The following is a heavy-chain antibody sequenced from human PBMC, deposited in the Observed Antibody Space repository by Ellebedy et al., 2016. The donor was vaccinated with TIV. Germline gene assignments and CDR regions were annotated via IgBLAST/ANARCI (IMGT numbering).Heavy chain of an antibody. CDR2: IANDESGR. J-gene: IGHJ4*02. CDR1: GFAFSSYA. Sequence: PGGSLRLSCAASGFAFSSYAMHWVRQAPGKGLEWVAVIANDESGRHYADSVKGRFTISRDNSKNTLDLQMNSLRVEDTAVYYCVKGGYDRSGYYAPLVECWGQGTLVTVSS. V-gene: IGHV3-30*18. CDR3: VKGGYDRSGYYAPLVEC. D-gene: IGHD3-22*01.